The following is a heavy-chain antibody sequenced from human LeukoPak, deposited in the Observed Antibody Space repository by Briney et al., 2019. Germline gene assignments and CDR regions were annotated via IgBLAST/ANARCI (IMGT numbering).Heavy chain of an antibody. Sequence: GGSLRLSCAASGFTFSDYYMSWIRQATGKGMEWVSYISSSGSTMYYADSVKGRFTISRDHANNSLYLQMNSLRAEDTAVYYCARLAYYYDGGYYYYMDVWGKGTTVTVSS. V-gene: IGHV3-11*01. CDR3: ARLAYYYDGGYYYYMDV. CDR2: ISSSGSTM. J-gene: IGHJ6*03. CDR1: GFTFSDYY. D-gene: IGHD3-22*01.